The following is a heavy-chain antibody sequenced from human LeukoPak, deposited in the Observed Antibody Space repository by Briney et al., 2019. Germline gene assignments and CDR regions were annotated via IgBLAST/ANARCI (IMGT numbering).Heavy chain of an antibody. CDR3: AKDWRAAIVQSLDH. J-gene: IGHJ4*02. Sequence: GGSLRLSCAVSGFSFSSFGMHWVRQAPGKGLEWVAVISYDASNKYYGDSVEGRFTIPRDNYKNTLYLQMSSLGADDMAVCYCAKDWRAAIVQSLDHWGQETLGTVSS. D-gene: IGHD2-15*01. CDR2: ISYDASNK. V-gene: IGHV3-30*18. CDR1: GFSFSSFG.